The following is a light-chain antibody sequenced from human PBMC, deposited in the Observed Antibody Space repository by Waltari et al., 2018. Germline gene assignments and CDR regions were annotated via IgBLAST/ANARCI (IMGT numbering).Light chain of an antibody. J-gene: IGLJ3*02. CDR3: SSYTSSSRV. V-gene: IGLV2-14*01. CDR2: EVS. CDR1: SRDVAGFLS. Sequence: HSALPQPAPLSGSPGQSTPIPRPRPSRDVAGFLSVSWSQQHPGKAPKLMIYEVSNRPSGVSNRFSGSKSGNTASLTISGLQAEYEADYYCSSYTSSSRVFGGGTKLPFL.